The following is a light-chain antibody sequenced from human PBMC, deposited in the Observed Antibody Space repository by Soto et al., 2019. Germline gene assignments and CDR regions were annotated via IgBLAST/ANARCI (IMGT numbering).Light chain of an antibody. CDR1: QSISSY. CDR3: QQYDNWPWT. Sequence: DIQMTQSPSSLSASVGDRVTITCRASQSISSYLNWYQHKPGKAPNLLIYAATTLQSGVPSRFSGSGSGTDFTLTISSLQSEDFAVYYCQQYDNWPWTFGQGTKVDIK. CDR2: AAT. J-gene: IGKJ1*01. V-gene: IGKV1-39*01.